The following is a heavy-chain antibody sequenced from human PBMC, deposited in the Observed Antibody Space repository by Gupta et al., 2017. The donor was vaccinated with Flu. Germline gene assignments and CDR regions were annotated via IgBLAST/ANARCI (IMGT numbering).Heavy chain of an antibody. CDR3: AKGTRLWFGELFDY. Sequence: QVQLVESGGGVVQPGRSLRLSCAASGFTFSSYGMHWVRQAPGKGLEWVAVISYDGSNKYYADSVKGRFTISRDNSKNTLYLQMNSLRAEDTAVYYCAKGTRLWFGELFDYWGQGTLVTVSS. CDR1: GFTFSSYG. J-gene: IGHJ4*02. V-gene: IGHV3-30*18. CDR2: ISYDGSNK. D-gene: IGHD3-10*01.